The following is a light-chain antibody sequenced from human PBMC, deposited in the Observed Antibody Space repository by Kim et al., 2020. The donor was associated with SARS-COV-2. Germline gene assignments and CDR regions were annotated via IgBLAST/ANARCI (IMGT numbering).Light chain of an antibody. CDR3: CSYTSTSTLV. CDR2: EVS. V-gene: IGLV2-14*01. CDR1: SSDVGVYNY. Sequence: QSVVTQPASVSGSPGQSITISCAGTSSDVGVYNYVSWYQKYPGKAPILLIYEVSNRPPGVPHRFFGFKSGNTASLTISGLQAEDEADYYCCSYTSTSTLVFGTGTKVTVL. J-gene: IGLJ1*01.